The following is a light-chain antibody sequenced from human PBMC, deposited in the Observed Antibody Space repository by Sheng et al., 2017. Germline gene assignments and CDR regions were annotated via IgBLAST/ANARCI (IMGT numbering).Light chain of an antibody. CDR3: ATWDDSLRQWV. J-gene: IGLJ3*02. Sequence: QSGLTQPPSASGTPGQTVTISCSGSRSDLGTNFVNWYRQVPGAAPQLLIYKNNQWPSGVPDRFSGSKSGTSASLAISALRSEDEADYYCATWDDSLRQWVFGGGTKLTVL. CDR2: KNN. V-gene: IGLV1-47*01. CDR1: RSDLGTNF.